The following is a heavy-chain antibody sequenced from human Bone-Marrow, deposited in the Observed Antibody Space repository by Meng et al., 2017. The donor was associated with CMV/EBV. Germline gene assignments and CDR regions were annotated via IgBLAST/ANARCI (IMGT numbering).Heavy chain of an antibody. Sequence: ASVKVSCKASGYTFTSFGISWVRQAPGQGLEWMGWISGYTGNISYAQKFQGRVTMTTDTSTSTAYMELRSLRTDDTAVYYCARVFLGKSAAIGGRYFDLWGRGTLVTVSS. CDR1: GYTFTSFG. CDR3: ARVFLGKSAAIGGRYFDL. V-gene: IGHV1-18*01. D-gene: IGHD2-2*02. J-gene: IGHJ2*01. CDR2: ISGYTGNI.